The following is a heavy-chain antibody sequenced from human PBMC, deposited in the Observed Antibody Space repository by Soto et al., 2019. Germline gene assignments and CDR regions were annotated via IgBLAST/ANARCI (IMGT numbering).Heavy chain of an antibody. CDR1: GFTFSSYT. D-gene: IGHD3-22*01. V-gene: IGHV3-48*02. Sequence: GGSLRLSCAASGFTFSSYTMNWVRQAPGKGLEWVSYISSSSSTIYYADSVKGRFTISRDNAKNSLYLQMNSLRDEDTAVYYCARFYYDSSGYLPSPYYYYYGMDVWGQGTTVTVSS. CDR2: ISSSSSTI. CDR3: ARFYYDSSGYLPSPYYYYYGMDV. J-gene: IGHJ6*02.